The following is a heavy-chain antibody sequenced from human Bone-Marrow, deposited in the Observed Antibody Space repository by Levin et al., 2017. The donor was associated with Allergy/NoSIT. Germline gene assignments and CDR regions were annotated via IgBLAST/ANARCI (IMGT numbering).Heavy chain of an antibody. Sequence: SGPTLVKPTQTLTLTCTFSGFSLTLPGMCVSWIRQPPGKALEWLARIDWDEDTFYTTSLRTRLTISKDTSKNQVVLTMTNMDPVDTATYYCARTRVAGISYYYGLDVWGQGTTVTVSS. V-gene: IGHV2-70*17. CDR3: ARTRVAGISYYYGLDV. D-gene: IGHD2-21*01. CDR1: GFSLTLPGMC. CDR2: IDWDEDT. J-gene: IGHJ6*02.